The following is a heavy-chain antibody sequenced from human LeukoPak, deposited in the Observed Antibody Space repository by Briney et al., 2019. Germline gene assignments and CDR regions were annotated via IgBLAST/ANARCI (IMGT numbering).Heavy chain of an antibody. CDR3: ATAGYGRNWFDP. Sequence: GASVKVSCKASGYTFTGYYMHWVRQAPGQGLEWMGRINPNSGGTNYAQKFQGRVTMTRDTSISTAYMELSRLRSEDTAVYYCATAGYGRNWFDPWGQGTLVTVSS. V-gene: IGHV1-2*06. CDR1: GYTFTGYY. CDR2: INPNSGGT. J-gene: IGHJ5*02. D-gene: IGHD6-13*01.